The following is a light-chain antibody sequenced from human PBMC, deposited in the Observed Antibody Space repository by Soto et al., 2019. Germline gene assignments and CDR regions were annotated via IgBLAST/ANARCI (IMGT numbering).Light chain of an antibody. J-gene: IGLJ3*02. CDR3: CSYAGSSTSWV. CDR1: ISDVGSYDL. Sequence: QSVLTQPASVSGSPGQSITISCTGTISDVGSYDLVSWYQQHPGKAPKLVIYEGSKRPSGVSSRFSGSKSGNTASLTISGLQAEDEADYYCCSYAGSSTSWVFGGGTKLTVL. V-gene: IGLV2-23*01. CDR2: EGS.